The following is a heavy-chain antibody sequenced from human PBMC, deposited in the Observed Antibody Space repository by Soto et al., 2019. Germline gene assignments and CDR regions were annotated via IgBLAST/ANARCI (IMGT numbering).Heavy chain of an antibody. CDR2: ISGSGGST. Sequence: GGSLRLSCAASGFTFSSYAMSWVRQAPGKGLEWVPAISGSGGSTYYADSVKGRFTISRDNSKNTLYLQMNSLRAEDTAVYYCAKVPPTDFWSGTNFDYWGQGTLVTVSS. CDR3: AKVPPTDFWSGTNFDY. V-gene: IGHV3-23*01. D-gene: IGHD3-3*01. CDR1: GFTFSSYA. J-gene: IGHJ4*02.